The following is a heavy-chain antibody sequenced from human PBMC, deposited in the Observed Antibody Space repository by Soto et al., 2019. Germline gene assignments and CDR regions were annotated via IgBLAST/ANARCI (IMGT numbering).Heavy chain of an antibody. CDR3: ARHVGVAGTRGFDY. D-gene: IGHD6-19*01. CDR1: GTSISSNFW. CDR2: AHPSGTT. V-gene: IGHV4-4*02. Sequence: QVQLQESGPGLVKPSGTLSLTCAVSGTSISSNFWWSWVRQPPGKGLEWIGEAHPSGTTNYNPSLSSRVTISVDKSNNQLSLNLNSLTAAVTAVFFCARHVGVAGTRGFDYWGQGVLVAVSS. J-gene: IGHJ4*02.